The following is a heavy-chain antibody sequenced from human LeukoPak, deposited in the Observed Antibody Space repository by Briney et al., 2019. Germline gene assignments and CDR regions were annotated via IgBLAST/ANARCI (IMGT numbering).Heavy chain of an antibody. Sequence: SETLSLTCTVSGGSISIYYWSWIRQPPGKGLEWLGYTYNSGSTLYNPSLKSRVTISVDTSRNEFSLRLTSVTAADAAVYYCVRDRELNYWGQGTLVTVSS. CDR1: GGSISIYY. CDR2: TYNSGST. D-gene: IGHD3-10*01. V-gene: IGHV4-59*01. CDR3: VRDRELNY. J-gene: IGHJ4*02.